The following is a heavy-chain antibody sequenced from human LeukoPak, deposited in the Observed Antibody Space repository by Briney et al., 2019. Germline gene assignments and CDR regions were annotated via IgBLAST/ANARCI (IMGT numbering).Heavy chain of an antibody. J-gene: IGHJ3*02. CDR3: ARVLAGSGWYDVFDI. Sequence: ASVKVSCKASGYTFTSYDINWVRQATGQGLEWMGWMNPNSGNTGYAQKFQGRVTMTRNTSISTAYMELSSLRSEDTAVYYCARVLAGSGWYDVFDIWAQETMVTVSS. CDR2: MNPNSGNT. V-gene: IGHV1-8*01. D-gene: IGHD6-19*01. CDR1: GYTFTSYD.